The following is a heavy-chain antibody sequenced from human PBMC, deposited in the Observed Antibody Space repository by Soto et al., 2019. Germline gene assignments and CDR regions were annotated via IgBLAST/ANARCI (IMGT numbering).Heavy chain of an antibody. CDR2: ISGSGGST. V-gene: IGHV3-23*01. Sequence: GGSLRLSCAASGFTFSSYAMSWVRQAPGKGLEWVSAISGSGGSTYYADSVKGRFTISRDNSKNTLYLQMNSLRAEDTAVYYCAKDIVVGATESSAFDIWGQGTMVTVSS. CDR1: GFTFSSYA. J-gene: IGHJ3*02. CDR3: AKDIVVGATESSAFDI. D-gene: IGHD1-26*01.